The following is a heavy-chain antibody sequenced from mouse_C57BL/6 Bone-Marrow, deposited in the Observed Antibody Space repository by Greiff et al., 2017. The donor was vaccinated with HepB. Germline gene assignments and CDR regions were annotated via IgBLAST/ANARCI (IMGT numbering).Heavy chain of an antibody. D-gene: IGHD4-1*01. Sequence: EVKVVESGGGLVQPGGSMKLSCVASGFTFSNYWMNWVRQSPEKGLEWVAQIRLKSDNYATHYAESVKGRFTISRDDSKSSVYLQMNNLRAEDTGIYYCTELTGSLYYYAMDYWGQGTSVTVSS. CDR1: GFTFSNYW. J-gene: IGHJ4*01. CDR2: IRLKSDNYAT. CDR3: TELTGSLYYYAMDY. V-gene: IGHV6-3*01.